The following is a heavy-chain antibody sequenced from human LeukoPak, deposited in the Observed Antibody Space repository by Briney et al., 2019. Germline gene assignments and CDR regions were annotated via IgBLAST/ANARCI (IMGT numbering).Heavy chain of an antibody. V-gene: IGHV4-59*01. Sequence: PSETLSLTCTVSGGSISSYYWSWIRQPPGKGLEWIGYIYYSGSTNYNPSLKSRVTISVDTSKNQFSLKLSSVTAADTAVYYYARVPSCCGDYFDYWGQGTLVTVSS. CDR3: ARVPSCCGDYFDY. CDR1: GGSISSYY. CDR2: IYYSGST. J-gene: IGHJ4*02. D-gene: IGHD2-2*01.